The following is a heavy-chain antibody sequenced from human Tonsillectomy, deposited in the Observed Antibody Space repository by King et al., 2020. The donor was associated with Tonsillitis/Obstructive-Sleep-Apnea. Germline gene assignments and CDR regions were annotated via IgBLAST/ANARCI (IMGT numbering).Heavy chain of an antibody. D-gene: IGHD2-15*01. CDR2: IHHTGST. V-gene: IGHV4-59*01. Sequence: QLQESGPGLVKPSETLSLTCTVSGDSISSYYWSWIRQPPGKGLECIGYIHHTGSTNYNPSLKSRVTISVDASENQFSLRLRSVTAADTAVYYCARVFCSGGSCNDDYYYGMDVWGQGTTVTVSS. CDR3: ARVFCSGGSCNDDYYYGMDV. CDR1: GDSISSYY. J-gene: IGHJ6*02.